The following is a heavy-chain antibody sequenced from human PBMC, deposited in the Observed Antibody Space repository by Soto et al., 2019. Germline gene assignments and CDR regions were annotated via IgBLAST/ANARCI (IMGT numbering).Heavy chain of an antibody. Sequence: GGSLRLSCVASGFTFSRQAMHWVRQAPGRGLEWVAVIWYHGIDKYYADSVKGRFTISRDNSKNTVYLQMNSLRGEDTAVCYCAREIAVSRNWFDPWGQGTLLTVSS. CDR1: GFTFSRQA. CDR2: IWYHGIDK. J-gene: IGHJ5*02. V-gene: IGHV3-33*01. CDR3: AREIAVSRNWFDP. D-gene: IGHD6-19*01.